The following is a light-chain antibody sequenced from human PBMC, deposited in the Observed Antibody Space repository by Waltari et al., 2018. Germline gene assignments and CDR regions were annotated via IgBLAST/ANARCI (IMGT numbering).Light chain of an antibody. V-gene: IGLV1-47*01. CDR2: RNN. J-gene: IGLJ2*01. CDR1: SSNIGTTH. CDR3: AAWDDNLSGWV. Sequence: QSVLTQPPSASGTPGQSVTISCSGGSSNIGTTHVGGYQQLPETAPNLLLYRNNQRPSGVPDRFSGSKSGTSASLAISGLRSEDEADYYCAAWDDNLSGWVFGGGTKLTVL.